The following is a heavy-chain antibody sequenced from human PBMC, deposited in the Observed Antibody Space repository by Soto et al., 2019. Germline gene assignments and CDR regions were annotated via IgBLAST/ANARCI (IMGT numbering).Heavy chain of an antibody. CDR3: ARLLASTIYTDYGDYADY. CDR1: GGSISSSSYY. Sequence: QLQLQESGPGLVKHSETLSLTCTVSGGSISSSSYYWGWIRQPPGKGLEWIGSIYYSGSTYYNPSLKGRVTISVDTSKNQFSLKLSSVTAADTAVYYCARLLASTIYTDYGDYADYWGQGTLVTVSS. CDR2: IYYSGST. J-gene: IGHJ4*02. D-gene: IGHD4-17*01. V-gene: IGHV4-39*01.